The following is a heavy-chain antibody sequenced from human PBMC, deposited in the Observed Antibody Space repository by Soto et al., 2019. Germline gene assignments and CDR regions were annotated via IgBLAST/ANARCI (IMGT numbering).Heavy chain of an antibody. D-gene: IGHD3-9*01. CDR1: GFTFSSYS. V-gene: IGHV3-48*01. J-gene: IGHJ6*03. CDR3: ARGRGDILTGYYQEVYYYYMDV. CDR2: ISSSSSTI. Sequence: GGSLRLSCAASGFTFSSYSMNWVRQAPGKGLEWVSYISSSSSTIYYADSVKGRFTISRDNAKNSLYLQMKSLRAEDTAVYYCARGRGDILTGYYQEVYYYYMDVWGKGTTVTVSS.